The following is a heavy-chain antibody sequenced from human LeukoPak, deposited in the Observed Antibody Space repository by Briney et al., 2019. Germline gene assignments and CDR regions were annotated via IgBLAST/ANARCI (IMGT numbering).Heavy chain of an antibody. V-gene: IGHV3-30-3*01. CDR2: ISYDGSNK. CDR1: GFTFSSYA. CDR3: ARGPSWYFDY. D-gene: IGHD2-15*01. J-gene: IGHJ4*02. Sequence: GGSLRLSCTASGFTFSSYAMHWVRQAPGKGLEWVAVISYDGSNKYYADSVKGRFTISRDNSKNTLYLQMNSLRAEDTAVYYCARGPSWYFDYWGQGTLVTVSS.